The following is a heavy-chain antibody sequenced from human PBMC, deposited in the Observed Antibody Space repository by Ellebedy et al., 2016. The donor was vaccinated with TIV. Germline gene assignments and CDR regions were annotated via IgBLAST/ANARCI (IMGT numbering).Heavy chain of an antibody. Sequence: GESLKISCAASGSTFTSYTMHWVRQAPGKGLEWVAALSYDGSNEYYAESVKGRFTISRDSSKNTLYLQMNSLGAEDTAVYYCARSGEHDTWGQGTLVTVSS. J-gene: IGHJ5*02. V-gene: IGHV3-30*03. CDR1: GSTFTSYT. CDR3: ARSGEHDT. CDR2: LSYDGSNE. D-gene: IGHD1-26*01.